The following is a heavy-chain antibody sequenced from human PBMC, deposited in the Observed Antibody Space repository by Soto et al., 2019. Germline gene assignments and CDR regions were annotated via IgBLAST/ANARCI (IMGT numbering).Heavy chain of an antibody. V-gene: IGHV1-18*04. CDR3: ARLLRSHYYYGMDV. Sequence: ASVKVSCKASGYTFTSYGISWMRQAPGQGLEWMGWISAYNGNTNYAQKLQGRVTMTTDTSTSTAYMELRSLRSDDTAVYYCARLLRSHYYYGMDVWGQGTTVTV. D-gene: IGHD5-12*01. J-gene: IGHJ6*02. CDR1: GYTFTSYG. CDR2: ISAYNGNT.